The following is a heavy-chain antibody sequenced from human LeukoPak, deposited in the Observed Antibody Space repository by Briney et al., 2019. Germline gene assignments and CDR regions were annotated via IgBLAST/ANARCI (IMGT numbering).Heavy chain of an antibody. J-gene: IGHJ4*02. Sequence: SETLSLTCTVSGDSFSRYYWSWIRQPPGRGLEWIGYIYYTGGTDYNPSLKSRVTVSWDTSKNQFSLKLRSVTAADTAIYYCARAVSGRFDYWGQGTLVTVSS. CDR1: GDSFSRYY. CDR3: ARAVSGRFDY. V-gene: IGHV4-59*08. CDR2: IYYTGGT. D-gene: IGHD6-19*01.